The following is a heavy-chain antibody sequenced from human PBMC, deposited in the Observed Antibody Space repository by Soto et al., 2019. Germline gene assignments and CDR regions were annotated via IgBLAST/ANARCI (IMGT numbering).Heavy chain of an antibody. CDR1: GGSINRSTHY. Sequence: PSETLSLTCTVSGGSINRSTHYWGWIRQPPGKGLEWIGNIYYSGSTNYNPSLKSRVTISVDTSKNQFSLKLSSVTAADTAVYYCARDYRVDTAMFPRFDYWGQGTLVTV. J-gene: IGHJ4*02. V-gene: IGHV4-39*07. CDR2: IYYSGST. CDR3: ARDYRVDTAMFPRFDY. D-gene: IGHD5-18*01.